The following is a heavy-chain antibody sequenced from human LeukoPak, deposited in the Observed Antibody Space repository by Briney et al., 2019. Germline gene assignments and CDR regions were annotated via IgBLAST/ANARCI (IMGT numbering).Heavy chain of an antibody. CDR2: IKQDGSEK. D-gene: IGHD5-18*01. J-gene: IGHJ4*02. CDR1: GFTFSRCW. Sequence: GGSLRLSCAASGFTFSRCWMSWVRQAPGKGLEWVANIKQDGSEKYYVDSVKGRFTISRDNAKNSLYLQMNSLRAEDTAVYYCARDPPVDRAMQGGTDWGQGTLVTVSS. V-gene: IGHV3-7*01. CDR3: ARDPPVDRAMQGGTD.